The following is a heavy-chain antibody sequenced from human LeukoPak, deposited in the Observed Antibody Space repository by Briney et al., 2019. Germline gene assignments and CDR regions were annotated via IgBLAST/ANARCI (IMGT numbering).Heavy chain of an antibody. CDR2: IYYSGST. CDR3: AREQSTPLRYFDWLFLNWFDP. V-gene: IGHV4-39*07. J-gene: IGHJ5*02. Sequence: SETLSLTCTVSGGSISSSSYYWGWLRQPPGKGLEWIVSIYYSGSTYYNPSLKSRFTISVDTSKNQFSLKLSSVTAADTAVYYCAREQSTPLRYFDWLFLNWFDPWGQGTLVTVSS. CDR1: GGSISSSSYY. D-gene: IGHD3-9*01.